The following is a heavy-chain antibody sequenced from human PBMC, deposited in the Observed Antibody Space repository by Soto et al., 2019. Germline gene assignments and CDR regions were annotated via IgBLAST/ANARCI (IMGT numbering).Heavy chain of an antibody. J-gene: IGHJ4*02. D-gene: IGHD3-9*01. CDR1: EESSNVLDYY. V-gene: IGHV4-39*01. Sequence: SETLSLPWSVVEESSNVLDYYWGRIRKPPGKGLEWIGSIYYRGNAYYNPSLQTRVTISLDKSRSQFSLKLNSVTAADSAVYFCARLEGLATISYYFDFWGPGALVTVSS. CDR2: IYYRGNA. CDR3: ARLEGLATISYYFDF.